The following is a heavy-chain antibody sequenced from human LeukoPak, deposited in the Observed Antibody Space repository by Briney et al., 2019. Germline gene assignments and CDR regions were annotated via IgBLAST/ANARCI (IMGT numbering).Heavy chain of an antibody. J-gene: IGHJ4*02. V-gene: IGHV3-7*01. CDR3: ARVGSGSSYRPFDY. Sequence: PGGSLRLSCAASGFSFSSYSMNWARQSPGNGPEWVANIKEDESEKNYVDSVKGRFTISRDSAKNSLYLQMNSLRAEDTAVYYCARVGSGSSYRPFDYWGQGTLVTVSS. D-gene: IGHD3-10*01. CDR1: GFSFSSYS. CDR2: IKEDESEK.